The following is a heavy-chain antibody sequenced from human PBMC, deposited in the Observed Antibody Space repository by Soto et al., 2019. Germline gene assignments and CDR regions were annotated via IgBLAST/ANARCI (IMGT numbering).Heavy chain of an antibody. V-gene: IGHV4-4*02. CDR2: IYHSGST. CDR1: GGSISSSNW. D-gene: IGHD6-13*01. J-gene: IGHJ6*02. Sequence: SETLSLTCAVSGGSISSSNWWSWVRQPPGKGLEWIGEIYHSGSTNYNPSLKSRVTISVDKSKNQFSLKLSSVTAADTAVYYCAREVRIAAAGKGVAGGSDYYYGMDVWGQGTTVTVSS. CDR3: AREVRIAAAGKGVAGGSDYYYGMDV.